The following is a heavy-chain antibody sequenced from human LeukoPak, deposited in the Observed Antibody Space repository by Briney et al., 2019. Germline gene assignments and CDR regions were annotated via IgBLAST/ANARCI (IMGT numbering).Heavy chain of an antibody. Sequence: SETLSLTCTVSGGSISSSSYYWGWIRQPPGKGLEWIGSIYYSGSTYYNPSLKSRVTISVDTSKNQFSLKLSSVTAADTAVYYCARGVRAAASDYWGQGTLVTVSS. J-gene: IGHJ4*02. CDR3: ARGVRAAASDY. V-gene: IGHV4-39*07. CDR2: IYYSGST. CDR1: GGSISSSSYY. D-gene: IGHD6-13*01.